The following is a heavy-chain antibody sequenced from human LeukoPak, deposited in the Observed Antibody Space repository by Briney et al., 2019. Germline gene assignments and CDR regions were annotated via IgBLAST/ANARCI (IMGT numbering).Heavy chain of an antibody. CDR2: IYYSGST. Sequence: SETLSLTCTVSGGSISSYYWSWIRQPPGKGLEWIGYIYYSGSTNYNPSLKSRVTIPVDTSMNQFSLKLSSVTAADTAVYYCARARDGAFDIWGQGTMVTVSS. D-gene: IGHD5-24*01. J-gene: IGHJ3*02. V-gene: IGHV4-59*01. CDR3: ARARDGAFDI. CDR1: GGSISSYY.